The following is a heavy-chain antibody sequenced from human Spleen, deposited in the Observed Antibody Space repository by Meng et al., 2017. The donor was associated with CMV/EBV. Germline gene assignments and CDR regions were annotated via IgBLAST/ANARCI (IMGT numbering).Heavy chain of an antibody. J-gene: IGHJ3*02. CDR2: IYYSGST. CDR3: ASHAAPYYDFWSGYYTGGDAFDI. D-gene: IGHD3-3*01. V-gene: IGHV4-39*07. Sequence: SETLSLTCTVSGGSISSSSYYWGWTRQPPGKGLEWIGSIYYSGSTYYNPSLKSRVTISVDTSKNQFSLKLSSVTAADTAVYYCASHAAPYYDFWSGYYTGGDAFDIWGQGTMVTVSS. CDR1: GGSISSSSYY.